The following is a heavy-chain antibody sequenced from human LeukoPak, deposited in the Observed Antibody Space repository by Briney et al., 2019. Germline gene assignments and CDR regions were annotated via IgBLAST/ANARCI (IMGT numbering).Heavy chain of an antibody. V-gene: IGHV1-69*05. D-gene: IGHD1-26*01. CDR1: VGTFSSYA. CDR3: ARDSGSGSIQFDY. CDR2: IIPIFGTA. J-gene: IGHJ4*02. Sequence: SVNVSCKASVGTFSSYAMSWVRQAPGQGLEWMGRIIPIFGTANYAHKFDGRVTITTDESTSTAYMELSRLRSEDTAVYYCARDSGSGSIQFDYWGQETLLTVSS.